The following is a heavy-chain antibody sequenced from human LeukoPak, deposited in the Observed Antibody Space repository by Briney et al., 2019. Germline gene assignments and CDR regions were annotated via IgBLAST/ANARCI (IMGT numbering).Heavy chain of an antibody. CDR1: GFTFSSFE. J-gene: IGHJ6*03. V-gene: IGHV3-48*03. Sequence: PGGSLRLSCAASGFTFSSFEMNWVRQAPGRGLEWLSYFSSSGNTIYYADSVKGRFTISRDNAKKSLYLQMSSLRAEDTAVYFCARVLRFLEWSTYYYYMDVWGKGTTVTVSS. D-gene: IGHD3-3*01. CDR3: ARVLRFLEWSTYYYYMDV. CDR2: FSSSGNTI.